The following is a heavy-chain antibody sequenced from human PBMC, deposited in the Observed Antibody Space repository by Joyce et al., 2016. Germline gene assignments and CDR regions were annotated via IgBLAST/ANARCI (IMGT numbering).Heavy chain of an antibody. CDR3: ATPLLAGATRGPFDY. CDR1: GGTFSTSS. Sequence: QVQLMQSGAEVRKPGSSVTVSCKASGGTFSTSSINGVRQASGQGLEGMGGIIPVFRATNYAQMFQGRVTITADEPTSTVYMELNRLRFDDTAIYYCATPLLAGATRGPFDYWGQEPWSPSLQ. CDR2: IIPVFRAT. J-gene: IGHJ4*01. V-gene: IGHV1-69*01. D-gene: IGHD2-15*01.